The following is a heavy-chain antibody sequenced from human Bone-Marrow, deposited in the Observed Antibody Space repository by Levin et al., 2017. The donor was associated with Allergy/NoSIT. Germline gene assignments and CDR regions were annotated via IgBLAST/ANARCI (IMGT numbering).Heavy chain of an antibody. CDR1: GFTFSNYA. V-gene: IGHV3-30-3*01. CDR3: ARDLSQVSAFCRGGSCDSPSDD. D-gene: IGHD2-15*01. CDR2: ISYDGSNK. Sequence: GGSLRLSCAASGFTFSNYAMHWVRQAPGKGLEWVAVISYDGSNKYYADSVMGRFTISRDNSKNTLYLQMNSLRAEDTAVYYCARDLSQVSAFCRGGSCDSPSDDWGQGTLVTVSS. J-gene: IGHJ4*02.